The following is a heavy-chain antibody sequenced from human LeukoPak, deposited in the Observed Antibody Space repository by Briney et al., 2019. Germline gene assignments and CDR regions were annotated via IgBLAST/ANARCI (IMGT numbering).Heavy chain of an antibody. D-gene: IGHD3-22*01. Sequence: GGSLRLSCAASRFTFSNAWMSWVRQAPGKGLEWVGRIKSKTDGGTTDYAAPVKGRFTISRDDSKNTLYLQMNSLKTEDTAVYYCTTDLIAYYYDSSGFPEYWGQGTLVTVSS. V-gene: IGHV3-15*01. CDR1: RFTFSNAW. J-gene: IGHJ4*02. CDR2: IKSKTDGGTT. CDR3: TTDLIAYYYDSSGFPEY.